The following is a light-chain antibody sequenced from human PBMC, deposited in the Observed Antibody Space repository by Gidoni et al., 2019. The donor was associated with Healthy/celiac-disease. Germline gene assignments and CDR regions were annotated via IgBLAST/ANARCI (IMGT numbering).Light chain of an antibody. J-gene: IGLJ1*01. CDR2: SNN. CDR3: AAWDDSLNGSYV. Sequence: SAPPHPPPPSGTPGQSVTISCSGSSSNIGSNTVNCYHRPPGTAPELLIYSNNQRPSGVPGRFSGSRSGTSASLAISGLQSEDEADYYCAAWDDSLNGSYVFGTGTKVTVL. V-gene: IGLV1-44*01. CDR1: SSNIGSNT.